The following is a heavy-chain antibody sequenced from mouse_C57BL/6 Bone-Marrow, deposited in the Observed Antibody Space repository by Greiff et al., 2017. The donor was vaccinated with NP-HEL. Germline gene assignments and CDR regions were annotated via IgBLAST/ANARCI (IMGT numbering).Heavy chain of an antibody. CDR3: ARSYGSNYFDY. CDR1: GYTFTSYW. D-gene: IGHD1-1*01. Sequence: VQLQQPGAELVMPGASVKLSCKASGYTFTSYWMHWVKQRPGQGLEWIGEIDPSDSYTNYNQKFKGKSTLTVDKSSSTAYMQLSSLTSEDSAVYYCARSYGSNYFDYWGQGTTLTVSS. V-gene: IGHV1-69*01. J-gene: IGHJ2*01. CDR2: IDPSDSYT.